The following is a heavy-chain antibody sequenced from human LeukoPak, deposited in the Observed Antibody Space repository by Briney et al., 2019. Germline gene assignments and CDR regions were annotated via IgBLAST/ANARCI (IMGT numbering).Heavy chain of an antibody. CDR1: GGTFSSYA. Sequence: SVKVSCKASGGTFSSYAISWVRQAPGQGPEWMGGIIPIFGTANYAQKFQGRVTITADESTSTAYMELSSLRSEDTAVYYCARDEKNYYDSSGHGMDYWGQGTLVTVSS. V-gene: IGHV1-69*13. CDR3: ARDEKNYYDSSGHGMDY. D-gene: IGHD3-22*01. J-gene: IGHJ4*02. CDR2: IIPIFGTA.